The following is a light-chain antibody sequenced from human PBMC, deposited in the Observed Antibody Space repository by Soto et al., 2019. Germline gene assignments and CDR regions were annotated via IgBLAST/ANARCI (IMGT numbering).Light chain of an antibody. CDR1: QSVGTY. V-gene: IGKV3-20*01. CDR2: DAS. Sequence: EVVLTQSPGTLSLSPGERATLSCRASQSVGTYLAWYQQRPGQAPRLLIYDASIRLTGIPGRFSGSGSGADFTLNITRLEPEDFAVYYWQQYSSSPRTVGQGTKVEIK. CDR3: QQYSSSPRT. J-gene: IGKJ1*01.